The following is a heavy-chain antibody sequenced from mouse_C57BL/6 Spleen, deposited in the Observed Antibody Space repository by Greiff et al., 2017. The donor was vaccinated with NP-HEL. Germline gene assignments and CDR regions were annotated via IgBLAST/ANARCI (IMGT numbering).Heavy chain of an antibody. CDR2: INPNNGGT. CDR3: ARGTTVVAAWFAY. CDR1: GYTFTDYN. J-gene: IGHJ3*01. D-gene: IGHD1-1*01. V-gene: IGHV1-22*01. Sequence: EVKLMESGPELVKPGASVKMSCKASGYTFTDYNMHWVKQSHGKSLEWIGYINPNNGGTSYNQKFKGKATLTVNKSSSTAYMELRSLTSEDSAVYYCARGTTVVAAWFAYWGQGTLVTVSA.